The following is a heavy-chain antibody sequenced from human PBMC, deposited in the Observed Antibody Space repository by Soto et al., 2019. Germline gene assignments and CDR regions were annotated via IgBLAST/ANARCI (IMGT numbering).Heavy chain of an antibody. V-gene: IGHV3-48*01. CDR1: GFSFSTYD. CDR2: INSRSDSI. J-gene: IGHJ4*02. D-gene: IGHD3-10*01. Sequence: GGSLRLSCAASGFSFSTYDMNWVRQAPGKGLEWISYINSRSDSIDYADSVKGRFTITRDNAKNSVYLQMNSLRVEDTGVYYCARDAPLPPGTWLNLDYWSQGTLVTVSS. CDR3: ARDAPLPPGTWLNLDY.